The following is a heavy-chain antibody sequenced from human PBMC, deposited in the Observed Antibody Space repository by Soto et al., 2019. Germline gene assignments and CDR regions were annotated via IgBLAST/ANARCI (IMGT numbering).Heavy chain of an antibody. CDR3: ARGNMYYDILTGYSYPYYFDY. CDR2: INPNSGGT. D-gene: IGHD3-9*01. J-gene: IGHJ4*02. CDR1: GYTFTGYY. V-gene: IGHV1-2*04. Sequence: QVQLVQSGAEVKKPGASVKVSCKASGYTFTGYYMHWVRQAPGQGLEWMGWINPNSGGTNYAQKFQGWVTMTRDTSISTAYMELSRLRSDGTAVYYCARGNMYYDILTGYSYPYYFDYWGQGTLVTVSS.